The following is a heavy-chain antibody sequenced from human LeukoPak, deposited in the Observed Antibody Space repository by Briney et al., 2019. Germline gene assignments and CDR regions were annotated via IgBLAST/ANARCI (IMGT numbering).Heavy chain of an antibody. J-gene: IGHJ4*02. CDR1: GYSFTSYW. Sequence: RGESLKISCKGSGYSFTSYWISWVRQMPGKGLEWRGRIDPSDSYTNYSPSFQGHVTISADKSITTAYLQWSSLKASDTAMYYCATRGGYSYGHWGQGTLVTVSS. CDR3: ATRGGYSYGH. CDR2: IDPSDSYT. V-gene: IGHV5-10-1*01. D-gene: IGHD5-18*01.